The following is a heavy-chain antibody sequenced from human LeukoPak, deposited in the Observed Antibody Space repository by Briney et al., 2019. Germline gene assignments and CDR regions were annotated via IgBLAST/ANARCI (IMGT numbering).Heavy chain of an antibody. Sequence: GGSLRLSCAASRFTFSNYWMSWVRQAPGKGLEGVANIKPNGREKYCVDSVNGRFSISRDNVRNTLYLQMNGLRVGDTAGYYCARGDFWSGDYTDDFDVWGQGTMGTVSS. CDR3: ARGDFWSGDYTDDFDV. CDR2: IKPNGREK. J-gene: IGHJ3*01. CDR1: RFTFSNYW. V-gene: IGHV3-7*04. D-gene: IGHD3-3*01.